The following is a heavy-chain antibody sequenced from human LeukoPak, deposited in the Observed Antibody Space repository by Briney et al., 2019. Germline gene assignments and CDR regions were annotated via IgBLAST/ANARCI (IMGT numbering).Heavy chain of an antibody. J-gene: IGHJ4*02. V-gene: IGHV3-30*02. D-gene: IGHD2-2*01. Sequence: GGSLRLSCAASGFTFGSSAMHWVRQTPGKGLECVAFIQFDGSYKHYSDSVKGRFTISRDNSKNTLYLEMNSLRPEDTAVYYCATHCSGTACHRDYWGQGTLVTVSS. CDR3: ATHCSGTACHRDY. CDR2: IQFDGSYK. CDR1: GFTFGSSA.